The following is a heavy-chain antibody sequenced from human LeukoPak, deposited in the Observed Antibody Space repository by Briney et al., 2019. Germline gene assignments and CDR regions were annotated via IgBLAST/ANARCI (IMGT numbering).Heavy chain of an antibody. CDR1: GFTFGDYA. V-gene: IGHV3-49*04. J-gene: IGHJ4*02. Sequence: GGSLRISCIGSGFTFGDYAMTWVRQAPGKGLEWVGFIRSKAFGATTESVASVKGRFSISRDDSKTIAYLQMNSLKAEDTAIYYCTRARGGYTSGIDYWGQGTLVTVSS. CDR2: IRSKAFGATT. D-gene: IGHD6-19*01. CDR3: TRARGGYTSGIDY.